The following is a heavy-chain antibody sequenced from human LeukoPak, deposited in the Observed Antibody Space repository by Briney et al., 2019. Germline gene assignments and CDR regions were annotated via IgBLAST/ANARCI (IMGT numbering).Heavy chain of an antibody. D-gene: IGHD2-15*01. Sequence: GGSLRLSCAASGFTFSTYAMHWVRQAPGKGLEWVAVISYDGSNKYYADSVKGRFSISRDSSKDTLYLQMNSLRTEDTAVYYCARDRRCSGGSCYLTGYWLDPWGQGTLVTVSS. V-gene: IGHV3-30*04. CDR1: GFTFSTYA. CDR3: ARDRRCSGGSCYLTGYWLDP. CDR2: ISYDGSNK. J-gene: IGHJ5*02.